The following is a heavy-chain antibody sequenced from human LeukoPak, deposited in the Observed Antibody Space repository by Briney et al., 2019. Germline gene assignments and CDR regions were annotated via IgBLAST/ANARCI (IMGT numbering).Heavy chain of an antibody. CDR2: IYSGGGT. V-gene: IGHV3-66*01. D-gene: IGHD5-24*01. J-gene: IGHJ4*02. CDR1: GFTFSSYG. CDR3: ARGPNGYHNT. Sequence: GGSLRLSCAASGFTFSSYGMTWVRQAPGKGLEWVSLIYSGGGTYYADSVKGRFTISRDNSKNTLYLQMNSLRAEDTAVYYCARGPNGYHNTGGQGTLVTVSS.